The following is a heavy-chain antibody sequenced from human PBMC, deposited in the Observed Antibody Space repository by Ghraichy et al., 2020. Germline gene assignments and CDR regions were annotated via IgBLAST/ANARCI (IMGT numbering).Heavy chain of an antibody. D-gene: IGHD3-16*02. CDR3: ARHGADYVWGSYRSYFDY. CDR1: GGSISSYY. Sequence: SETLSLTCTVSGGSISSYYWSWIRQPPGKGLEWIGYIYYSGSTNYNPSLKSRVTISVDTSKNQFSLKLSSVTAADTAVYYCARHGADYVWGSYRSYFDYWGQGTLVTVSS. CDR2: IYYSGST. V-gene: IGHV4-59*08. J-gene: IGHJ4*02.